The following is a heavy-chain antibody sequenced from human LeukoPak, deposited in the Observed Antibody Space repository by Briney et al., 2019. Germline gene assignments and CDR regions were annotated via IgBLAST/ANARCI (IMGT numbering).Heavy chain of an antibody. J-gene: IGHJ5*02. CDR2: INSDGSST. V-gene: IGHV3-74*01. CDR1: GFTFSSYW. Sequence: GGSLRLSCAASGFTFSSYWMHWVRQAPGKGLVWVSRINSDGSSTSYADSVKGRFTISRDNAKNTLYLQMNSLRAEDTAVYYCARAPGYCSGGSCYSNWSDPWGQGTLVTVSS. CDR3: ARAPGYCSGGSCYSNWSDP. D-gene: IGHD2-15*01.